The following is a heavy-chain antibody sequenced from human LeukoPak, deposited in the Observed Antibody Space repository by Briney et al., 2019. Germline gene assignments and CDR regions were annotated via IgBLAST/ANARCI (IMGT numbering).Heavy chain of an antibody. CDR3: ARRPFGADY. CDR2: IKEDGSGK. J-gene: IGHJ4*02. CDR1: GFTFSTYW. V-gene: IGHV3-7*01. D-gene: IGHD3-10*01. Sequence: PGGSLRLSCAASGFTFSTYWMFWVRQAPGKGLECVANIKEDGSGKYYVDSVKGRFTISRDNAKNSVYLQMNSLRVEDTAVYYCARRPFGADYWGQGTLVTVSS.